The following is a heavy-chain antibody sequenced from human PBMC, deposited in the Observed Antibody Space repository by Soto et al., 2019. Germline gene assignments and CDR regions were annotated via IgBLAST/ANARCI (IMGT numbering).Heavy chain of an antibody. D-gene: IGHD3-10*01. J-gene: IGHJ6*02. V-gene: IGHV3-30-3*01. CDR1: GFTFSSYA. CDR2: ISYDGSNK. Sequence: GGSLRLSCAASGFTFSSYAMHWVRQAPGKGLEWVAVISYDGSNKYYADSVKGRFTISRDNSKNTLYLQMNSLRAEDTAVYYCARSPVRGVIINYYYYYGMDVWGQGTTVTVSS. CDR3: ARSPVRGVIINYYYYYGMDV.